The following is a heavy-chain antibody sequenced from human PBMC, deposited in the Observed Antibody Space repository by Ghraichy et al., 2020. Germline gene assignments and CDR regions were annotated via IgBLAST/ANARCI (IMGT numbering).Heavy chain of an antibody. D-gene: IGHD2-21*02. J-gene: IGHJ3*02. Sequence: ASVKVSCKASGYTFTGYYMHWVRQAPGQGLEWMGWINPNSGGTNYAQKFQGRVTMTRDTSISIAYMELSRLRSDDTAVYYCARGPYCGGDCYSIAFDIWGQGTMVTVSS. CDR2: INPNSGGT. V-gene: IGHV1-2*02. CDR3: ARGPYCGGDCYSIAFDI. CDR1: GYTFTGYY.